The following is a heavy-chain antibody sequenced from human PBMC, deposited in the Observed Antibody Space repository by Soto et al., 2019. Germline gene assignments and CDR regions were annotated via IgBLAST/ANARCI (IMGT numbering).Heavy chain of an antibody. V-gene: IGHV3-30-3*01. D-gene: IGHD6-6*01. J-gene: IGHJ4*02. CDR2: ISYDGSNK. CDR1: GFTFSSYA. CDR3: ARDSMVRAARPGSVDY. Sequence: GGSLRLSCAASGFTFSSYAMHWVRQAPGKGLEWVAVISYDGSNKYYADSVKGRFTISRDNSKNTLYLQMNSLRAEDTAVYYCARDSMVRAARPGSVDYWGQGTLVTVS.